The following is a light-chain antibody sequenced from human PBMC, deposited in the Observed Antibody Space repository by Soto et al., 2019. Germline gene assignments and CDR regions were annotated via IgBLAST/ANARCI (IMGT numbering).Light chain of an antibody. CDR2: GAS. CDR1: QDIRNS. Sequence: ATQMTQSPSSLSASVGDRVTITCRPSQDIRNSLSWYQQKPGRAPKLLVYGASSSQSGVPSRFSGRASGTYFTLTISSLQPEDSATYYCLQDHDSPWTFGQGTKVGIK. V-gene: IGKV1-6*02. CDR3: LQDHDSPWT. J-gene: IGKJ1*01.